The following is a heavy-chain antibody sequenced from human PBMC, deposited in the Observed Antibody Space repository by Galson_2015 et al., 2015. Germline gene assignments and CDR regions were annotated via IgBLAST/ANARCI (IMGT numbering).Heavy chain of an antibody. J-gene: IGHJ4*02. CDR2: IYSGGST. CDR1: GFTVSSNY. CDR3: ARAVVAVAGPFDY. Sequence: SLILSCAASGFTVSSNYMSWVRQAPGKGLEWVSVIYSGGSTYYADSVKGRFTISRDNSKNTLYLQMNSLRAEDTAVYYCARAVVAVAGPFDYWGQGTLVTVSS. D-gene: IGHD6-19*01. V-gene: IGHV3-66*01.